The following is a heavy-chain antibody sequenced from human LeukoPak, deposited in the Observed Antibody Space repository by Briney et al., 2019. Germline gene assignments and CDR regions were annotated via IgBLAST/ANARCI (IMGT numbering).Heavy chain of an antibody. Sequence: ASVKVSCKASGYTFTSYGISWVRQAPGQGLEWMGWISAYNGNTNYAQKLQGRVTRTTDTSTSTDYMELRSLRSDDTAVYYCARGEYQMLFHYYYYGMDVWGQGTTVTVSS. CDR1: GYTFTSYG. V-gene: IGHV1-18*01. D-gene: IGHD2-2*01. CDR3: ARGEYQMLFHYYYYGMDV. CDR2: ISAYNGNT. J-gene: IGHJ6*02.